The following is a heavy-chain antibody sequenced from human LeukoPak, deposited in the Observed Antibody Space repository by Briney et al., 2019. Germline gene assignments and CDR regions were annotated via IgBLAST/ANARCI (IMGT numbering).Heavy chain of an antibody. D-gene: IGHD3-22*01. J-gene: IGHJ4*02. Sequence: PGWSLRLSCAASGFTFSSYAMSWVRQAPGKGLEWVSTISGGGGSTYYADSVKGRFTISRDNSKNTLYLQMNSLRAEDTAVYYCARPIYYDTSGYYYWGQGTLVTVSS. V-gene: IGHV3-23*01. CDR3: ARPIYYDTSGYYY. CDR2: ISGGGGST. CDR1: GFTFSSYA.